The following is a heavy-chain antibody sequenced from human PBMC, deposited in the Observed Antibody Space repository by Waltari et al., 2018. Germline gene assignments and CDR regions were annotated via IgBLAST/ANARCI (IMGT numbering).Heavy chain of an antibody. CDR1: GYTFTDYY. J-gene: IGHJ4*02. Sequence: EVQLVQSGAEVKKPGATVKISCKASGYTFTDYYMHWVQQAPGKGLEWMGRVDPEDGETIYAEKFQGRVTITADTSTDTAYMELSSLRSEDTAVYYCATGSAVITRLGELSLGYWGQGTLVTVSS. V-gene: IGHV1-69-2*01. CDR2: VDPEDGET. D-gene: IGHD3-16*02. CDR3: ATGSAVITRLGELSLGY.